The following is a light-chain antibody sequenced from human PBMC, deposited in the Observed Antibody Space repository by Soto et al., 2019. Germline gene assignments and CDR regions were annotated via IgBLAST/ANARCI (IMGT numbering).Light chain of an antibody. J-gene: IGKJ4*01. CDR3: QQYGSSPPLS. CDR1: QSVKSH. V-gene: IGKV3-20*01. CDR2: GAS. Sequence: EIVMTQSPATLSVSPGERATLSCWASQSVKSHLAWYQQKPGQAPRLLIYGASSRATGIPDRFSGSGSGTDFTLTISRLEPEDFAVYYCQQYGSSPPLSFGGGTKVDIK.